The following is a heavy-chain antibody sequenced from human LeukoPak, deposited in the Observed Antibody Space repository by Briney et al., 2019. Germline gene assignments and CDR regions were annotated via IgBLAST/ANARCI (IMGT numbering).Heavy chain of an antibody. CDR1: GGTFSIYA. D-gene: IGHD2-15*01. CDR2: IIPIFGTA. CDR3: ARDPEYYCSGGSCYSY. Sequence: SVKVSCKASGGTFSIYAISWVRQAPGQGLEWMGGIIPIFGTANYAQKFQGRVTITADESTSTAYMELCSLRSEDTAVYYCARDPEYYCSGGSCYSYWGQGTLVTVSS. V-gene: IGHV1-69*13. J-gene: IGHJ4*02.